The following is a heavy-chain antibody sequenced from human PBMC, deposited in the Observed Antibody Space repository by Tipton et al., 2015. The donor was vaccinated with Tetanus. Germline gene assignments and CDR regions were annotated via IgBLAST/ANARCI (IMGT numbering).Heavy chain of an antibody. J-gene: IGHJ4*02. V-gene: IGHV5-51*07. Sequence: QLVQSGAEVKKPGESLKISCKGSGYIFTNYWIGWVHQKPGKGLEWMGIIYPGDSDTRYSPSFQGQVTISVDKSINTAYLQWSNLKASDTSVFYCARAHCTDGVCNFDFWGQGALVTVAS. CDR2: IYPGDSDT. CDR1: GYIFTNYW. CDR3: ARAHCTDGVCNFDF. D-gene: IGHD2-8*01.